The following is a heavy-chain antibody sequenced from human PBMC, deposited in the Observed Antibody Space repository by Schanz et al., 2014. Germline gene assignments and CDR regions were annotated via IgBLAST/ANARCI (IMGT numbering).Heavy chain of an antibody. Sequence: QVHLVQSGAEVKRPGASVKVSCKASEYSFTSYSMHWLRQAPGQSLEWMGWINTGSGDTKYSQNFQGRVTITRDTSASTAYMELSSLRSEDTAVYSCARGIGGYGANNYFDYWGQGTLVTVSS. V-gene: IGHV1-3*04. J-gene: IGHJ4*02. CDR3: ARGIGGYGANNYFDY. CDR1: EYSFTSYS. D-gene: IGHD5-12*01. CDR2: INTGSGDT.